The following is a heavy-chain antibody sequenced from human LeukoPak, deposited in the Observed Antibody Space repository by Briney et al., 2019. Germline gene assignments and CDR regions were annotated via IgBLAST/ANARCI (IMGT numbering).Heavy chain of an antibody. J-gene: IGHJ5*02. CDR1: GGTFSSYA. V-gene: IGHV1-69*13. CDR2: IIPIFGTA. Sequence: ASVKVSCKASGGTFSSYAISWVRQAPGQGLEWMGGIIPIFGTANYAQKFQGRVTITADESTSTAYMELSSLRSEDTAVYYCARDEYYYGSGSYHPGWFDPWGQGTLVTVSS. D-gene: IGHD3-10*01. CDR3: ARDEYYYGSGSYHPGWFDP.